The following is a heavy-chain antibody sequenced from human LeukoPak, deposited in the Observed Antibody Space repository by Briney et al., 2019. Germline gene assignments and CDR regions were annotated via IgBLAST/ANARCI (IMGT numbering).Heavy chain of an antibody. J-gene: IGHJ4*02. CDR3: ARLGPEVYGGNRVFDY. D-gene: IGHD4-23*01. CDR2: IYYSGST. Sequence: SSETLSLTCTVSTGSMPTYYWSWILQPPGKGLEWLGYIYYSGSTNYNPSLKSRVTISVDTSKNQFSLKLSSVTAADTAVYYCARLGPEVYGGNRVFDYWGQGTLVTVSS. CDR1: TGSMPTYY. V-gene: IGHV4-59*08.